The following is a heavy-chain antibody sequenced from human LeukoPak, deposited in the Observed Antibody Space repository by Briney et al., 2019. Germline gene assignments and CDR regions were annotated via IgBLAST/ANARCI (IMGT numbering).Heavy chain of an antibody. J-gene: IGHJ6*02. CDR3: ARPYSSSSYYYGMDV. Sequence: ASVKVSCKASGGTFSSYGISWVRQAPGQGIEWMGGIIPIFGTANYAQKFQGRVTITADESTSTAYMELSSLRSEDTAVYYCARPYSSSSYYYGMDVWGQGTTVTVSS. CDR1: GGTFSSYG. D-gene: IGHD6-6*01. V-gene: IGHV1-69*13. CDR2: IIPIFGTA.